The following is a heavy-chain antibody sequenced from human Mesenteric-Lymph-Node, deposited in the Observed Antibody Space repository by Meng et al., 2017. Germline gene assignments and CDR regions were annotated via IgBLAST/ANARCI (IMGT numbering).Heavy chain of an antibody. CDR2: VIPKFGST. V-gene: IGHV1-69*05. D-gene: IGHD3-10*01. Sequence: AVQVSCKASGGSFSSYYINWVRQAPGQGREWVGGVIPKFGSTNYEQKLQGRVTITTDKSTSTTYIELNSLRSDDTAISYCVYSLGNYWNNLFDPWGQGTLVTVSS. CDR1: GGSFSSYY. J-gene: IGHJ5*02. CDR3: VYSLGNYWNNLFDP.